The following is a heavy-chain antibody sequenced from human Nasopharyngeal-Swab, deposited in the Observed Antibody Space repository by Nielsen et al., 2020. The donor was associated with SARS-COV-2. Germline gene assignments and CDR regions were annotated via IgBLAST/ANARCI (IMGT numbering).Heavy chain of an antibody. CDR2: IYYSGNT. CDR1: GGSISSYY. J-gene: IGHJ5*02. D-gene: IGHD3-3*01. Sequence: SETLSLTCTVSGGSISSYYWSWIRQPPGKGLEWIGYIYYSGNTNYNPSLKSRVTILINTSKSQFSLKLSSVTAADTAVYYCARHTISSGHLNWFDPWGQGNVVTVSS. CDR3: ARHTISSGHLNWFDP. V-gene: IGHV4-59*08.